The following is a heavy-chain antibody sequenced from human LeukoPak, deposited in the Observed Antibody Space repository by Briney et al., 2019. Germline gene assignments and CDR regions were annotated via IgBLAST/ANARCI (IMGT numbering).Heavy chain of an antibody. CDR1: GFTFDDYA. CDR2: TSWNSGSI. J-gene: IGHJ4*02. CDR3: AKSAVAGTGGYFDY. V-gene: IGHV3-9*03. Sequence: GRSLRLSCAASGFTFDDYAMHWVRQAPGKGLEWVSGTSWNSGSIGYADSVKGRFTISRDNAKNSLYLQMNSLRAEDMALYYCAKSAVAGTGGYFDYWGQGTLVTVSS. D-gene: IGHD6-19*01.